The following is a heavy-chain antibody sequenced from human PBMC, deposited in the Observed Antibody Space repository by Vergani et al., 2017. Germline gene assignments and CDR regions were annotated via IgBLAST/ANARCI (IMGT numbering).Heavy chain of an antibody. CDR1: GGSITSSSYY. Sequence: QLHLQESGPGLVKPSETLSLTCTVSGGSITSSSYYWGWIRQPPGKGLEWIGNIYHSGGAYYNPSLKGRVTISVDTSKNQFSLEVTSVTAADTAIYFFARTESFILRYFHWALWVQGTLVTVSS. J-gene: IGHJ4*02. CDR2: IYHSGGA. CDR3: ARTESFILRYFHWAL. D-gene: IGHD3-9*01. V-gene: IGHV4-39*01.